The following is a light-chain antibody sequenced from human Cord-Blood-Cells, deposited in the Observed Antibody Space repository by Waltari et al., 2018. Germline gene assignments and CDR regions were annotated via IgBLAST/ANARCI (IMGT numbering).Light chain of an antibody. CDR1: QSLSSSY. J-gene: IGKJ2*01. V-gene: IGKV3-20*01. CDR3: QQYGSSPPNT. Sequence: EMVLTQSPGTLSLSPGERATLSFRASQSLSSSYFAWYQQKPGQAPRLLIYGASSTATGIPDRFSCSGSGTDFTLTISRLEPEDFAVYYCQQYGSSPPNTFGQGTKLEIK. CDR2: GAS.